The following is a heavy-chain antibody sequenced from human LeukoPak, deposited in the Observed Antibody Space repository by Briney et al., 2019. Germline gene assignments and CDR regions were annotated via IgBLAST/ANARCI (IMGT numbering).Heavy chain of an antibody. V-gene: IGHV3-66*01. CDR1: GFTFSNAW. D-gene: IGHD3-10*01. Sequence: PGGSLRLSCAASGFTFSNAWMSWVHQAPGKGLEWVSVIYSDGRTYYADSVKARFTISRDNSKNMLYLQMNSLRAEDTAVYYCARVTFNYYGSGDAFDMWGQGTMVTVSS. CDR2: IYSDGRT. J-gene: IGHJ3*02. CDR3: ARVTFNYYGSGDAFDM.